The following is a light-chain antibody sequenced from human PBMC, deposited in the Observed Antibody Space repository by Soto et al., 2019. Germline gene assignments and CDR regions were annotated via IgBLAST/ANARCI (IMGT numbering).Light chain of an antibody. Sequence: DIQMTQSPSTLSASVGDRVTITCRASQSISSWLAWYQQKPGKAPKLLIYKASSLESGVPSRFSGSGCGTEFTLTISSLQPDDFATYYCQQYYSYSRTFGQGTKVEIK. CDR3: QQYYSYSRT. CDR1: QSISSW. CDR2: KAS. J-gene: IGKJ1*01. V-gene: IGKV1-5*03.